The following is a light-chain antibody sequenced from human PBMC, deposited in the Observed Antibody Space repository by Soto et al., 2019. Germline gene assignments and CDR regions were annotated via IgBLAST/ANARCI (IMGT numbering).Light chain of an antibody. V-gene: IGLV1-51*02. CDR3: GTWDSSLSAYV. CDR1: SSNIGNNY. CDR2: ENN. Sequence: QSVLTQPPSVSAAPGQTVTISCSGSSSNIGNNYVSWYQQLPGTAPKLLIYENNKRPSGIPDRFSGSKSGTSATLGITGLPTGDEADYYCGTWDSSLSAYVFGTGTKLTVL. J-gene: IGLJ1*01.